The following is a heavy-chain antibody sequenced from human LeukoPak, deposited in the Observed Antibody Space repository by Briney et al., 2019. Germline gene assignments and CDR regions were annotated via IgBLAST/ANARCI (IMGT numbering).Heavy chain of an antibody. V-gene: IGHV3-30*04. CDR1: GFTFSSYA. Sequence: GGSLRLSCAASGFTFSSYAMHWVRQAPGKGLEWVAVISYDGSNKYYADSVKGRFTISRDNSKNTLYLQMNSLRAEDTAVYYCARASIAARLTERFDPWGQGTLVTVSS. CDR3: ARASIAARLTERFDP. J-gene: IGHJ5*02. D-gene: IGHD6-6*01. CDR2: ISYDGSNK.